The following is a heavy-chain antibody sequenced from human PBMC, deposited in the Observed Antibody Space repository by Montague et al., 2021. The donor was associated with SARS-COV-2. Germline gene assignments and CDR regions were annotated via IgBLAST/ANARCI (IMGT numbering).Heavy chain of an antibody. J-gene: IGHJ6*02. V-gene: IGHV3-21*01. Sequence: SLRLSCAASGFTFSSYSMNWVRQAPGKGLEWVSSISSSSSYIYYXDSVKGRFTISRDSAKNSLYLQMNSLRAEDTAVYYCARGYDFWSGGYYYYGMDVWGQGTMVTVSS. CDR2: ISSSSSYI. CDR3: ARGYDFWSGGYYYYGMDV. CDR1: GFTFSSYS. D-gene: IGHD3-3*01.